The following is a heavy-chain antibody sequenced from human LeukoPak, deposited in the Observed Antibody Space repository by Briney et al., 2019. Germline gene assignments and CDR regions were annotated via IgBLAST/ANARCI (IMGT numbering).Heavy chain of an antibody. CDR2: IYYSGST. CDR1: GGSISSYY. CDR3: ARDSGSYRQGHDY. J-gene: IGHJ4*02. V-gene: IGHV4-59*01. Sequence: SETLSLTCTVSGGSISSYYRSWIRQPPGKGLEWIGYIYYSGSTNYNPSLKSRVTISVDTSKNQSSLKLSSVTAADTAVYYCARDSGSYRQGHDYWGQGTLVTVSS. D-gene: IGHD1-26*01.